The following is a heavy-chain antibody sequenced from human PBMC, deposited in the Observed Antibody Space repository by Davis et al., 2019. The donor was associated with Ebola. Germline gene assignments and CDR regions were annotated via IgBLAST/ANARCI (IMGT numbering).Heavy chain of an antibody. CDR3: ARAFLRDPTWFDP. CDR2: IYYSGRT. D-gene: IGHD5-12*01. CDR1: GGSISSYY. V-gene: IGHV4-59*01. J-gene: IGHJ5*02. Sequence: MPSETLSLTCTVSGGSISSYYWSWIRQPPGKGLEWIGYIYYSGRTNYNPSLKSRVTISVDTSKNQFSLKLSSVTAADTAVYYCARAFLRDPTWFDPWGQGTLVTVSS.